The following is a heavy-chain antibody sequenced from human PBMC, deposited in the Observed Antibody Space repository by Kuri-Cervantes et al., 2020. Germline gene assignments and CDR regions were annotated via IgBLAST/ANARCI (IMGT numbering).Heavy chain of an antibody. CDR3: AKGDYDFWSGFDY. CDR2: ISYDGSNK. CDR1: GFTVSSNY. Sequence: LSLTRAASGFTVSSNYKSWVRQAPGKGLEWVAVISYDGSNKYYADTGRGRFTISRDNSKNTLYLQMNRLRAEDTAVYYCAKGDYDFWSGFDYWGQGTLVTVSS. J-gene: IGHJ4*02. V-gene: IGHV3-30*18. D-gene: IGHD3-3*01.